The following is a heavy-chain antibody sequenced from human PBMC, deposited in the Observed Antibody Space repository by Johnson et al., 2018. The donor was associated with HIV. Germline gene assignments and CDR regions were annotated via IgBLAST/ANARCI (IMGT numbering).Heavy chain of an antibody. CDR2: ISFDGNLK. J-gene: IGHJ3*02. CDR1: GLSFSNFG. Sequence: QVQLVESGGGVVQPGRSLRLSCVGSGLSFSNFGIHWVRQAPGKGPEWVAVISFDGNLKKYADSVKGRFTISRDNAKNSLYLQMNSLRAEDTALYYCARDSYLNDDAFDIWGQGTMVTVSS. V-gene: IGHV3-33*08. CDR3: ARDSYLNDDAFDI. D-gene: IGHD1-1*01.